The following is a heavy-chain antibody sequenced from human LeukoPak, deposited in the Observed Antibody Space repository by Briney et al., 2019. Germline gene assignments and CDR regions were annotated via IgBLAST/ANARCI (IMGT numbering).Heavy chain of an antibody. D-gene: IGHD2/OR15-2a*01. J-gene: IGHJ5*02. CDR2: ISTSTGDT. CDR3: TVNWFDP. V-gene: IGHV1-18*01. CDR1: GYSFILYG. Sequence: ASVKVSCKTSGYSFILYGISWVRQAPGQGPEWMGWISTSTGDTKYTQKFQGRVTLTTDTSISTAYMELSRLRSDDTAFYDSTVNWFDPWGQGTLVTVSS.